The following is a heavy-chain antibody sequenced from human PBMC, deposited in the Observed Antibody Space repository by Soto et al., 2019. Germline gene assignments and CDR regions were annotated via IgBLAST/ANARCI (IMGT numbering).Heavy chain of an antibody. CDR1: GFSRTTTEAA. CDR3: THSRPRATLAFDY. V-gene: IGHV2-5*02. Sequence: QITLKESGPSLVNPTQSLTLTCSFSGFSRTTTEAAVGWIRQPPGKALEWLALIYWDDDKRYSPSLKSSLTIPQDNAKCKVVLTMTSVHLEDTATDFGTHSRPRATLAFDYWGQGILVTVSS. CDR2: IYWDDDK. J-gene: IGHJ4*02.